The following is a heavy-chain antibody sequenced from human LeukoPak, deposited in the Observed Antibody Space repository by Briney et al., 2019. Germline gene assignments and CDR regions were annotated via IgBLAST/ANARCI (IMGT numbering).Heavy chain of an antibody. V-gene: IGHV4-39*01. CDR2: IYYSGST. CDR3: ARHVDIVDAFDI. D-gene: IGHD2-2*03. CDR1: GGSISSSSYY. Sequence: SETLSLTCTVSGGSISSSSYYWGWIRQPPGKGREWIGSIYYSGSTYYNPSLKSRVTISVDTSKKQFSLKLSSVTAADTAVYYCARHVDIVDAFDIWGQGTMVTVSS. J-gene: IGHJ3*02.